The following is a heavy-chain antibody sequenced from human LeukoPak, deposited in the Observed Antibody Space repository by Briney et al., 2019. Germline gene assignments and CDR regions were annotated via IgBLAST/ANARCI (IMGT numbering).Heavy chain of an antibody. J-gene: IGHJ2*01. D-gene: IGHD1-14*01. CDR2: INHSGST. Sequence: SESLSRTCAVYSGSFSGYYWSWVRQPPGKRLEWIGEINHSGSTNYNPSLKSRVTISVDTSKNQFSLKLSSVTAADTAVYYCARGGYNRNPRGYFDLWGRGSLVTVS. CDR3: ARGGYNRNPRGYFDL. V-gene: IGHV4-34*01. CDR1: SGSFSGYY.